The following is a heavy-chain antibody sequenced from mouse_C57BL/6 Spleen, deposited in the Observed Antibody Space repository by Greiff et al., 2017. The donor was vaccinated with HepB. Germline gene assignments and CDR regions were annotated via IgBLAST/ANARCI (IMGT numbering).Heavy chain of an antibody. D-gene: IGHD1-1*01. CDR1: GYTFTSYW. CDR2: IDPSDSYT. Sequence: VQLQQPGAELVMPGASVKLSCKASGYTFTSYWMHWVKQRPGQGLEWIGEIDPSDSYTNYNQKFKGKSTLTVDKSSSTAYMHLSSLTSEDSAVYYCARSRIFGSDFDYWGQGTTLTVSS. CDR3: ARSRIFGSDFDY. V-gene: IGHV1-69*01. J-gene: IGHJ2*01.